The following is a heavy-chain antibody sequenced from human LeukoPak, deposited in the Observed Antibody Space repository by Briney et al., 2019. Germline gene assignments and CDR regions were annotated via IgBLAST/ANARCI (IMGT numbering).Heavy chain of an antibody. D-gene: IGHD2-2*01. CDR1: GGSFSGYY. Sequence: SETLSLTCAVYGGSFSGYYWSWIRQPPGKGLEWIGEINHSGSTNYNPSLKSRVTISVGTSKNQFSLKLSSVTAADTAVYYCARILGYCSSTSCYRLGRWFDPWGQGTLVTVSS. V-gene: IGHV4-34*01. CDR2: INHSGST. J-gene: IGHJ5*02. CDR3: ARILGYCSSTSCYRLGRWFDP.